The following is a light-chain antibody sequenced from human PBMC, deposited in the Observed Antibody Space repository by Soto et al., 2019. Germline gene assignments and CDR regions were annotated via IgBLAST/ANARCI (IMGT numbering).Light chain of an antibody. V-gene: IGKV3-15*01. CDR1: QSISDT. CDR3: QQCHATPLT. CDR2: GAS. J-gene: IGKJ5*01. Sequence: IVITQSPATLSVSPGVRATLSCSAIQSISDTLAWYQQKPGQAPRLLIHGASTRAPGFPARFSGSGSGTDFTLTISSLQSEDVGIYYCQQCHATPLTFGQGTRLEIK.